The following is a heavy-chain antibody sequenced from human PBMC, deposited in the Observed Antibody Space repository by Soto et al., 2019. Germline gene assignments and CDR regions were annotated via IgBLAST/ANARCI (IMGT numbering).Heavy chain of an antibody. CDR2: IFQSGTT. CDR3: SRNRDSSTFFDY. V-gene: IGHV4-4*02. J-gene: IGHJ4*02. CDR1: GASISSYW. Sequence: QVQLQESGPGLVKPSGTLSLTCAVSGASISSYWWSWVRQTPGKGLEWIGEIFQSGTTNSNPSLKSRVSMTLDKSKNQFSLSLTSVTAADTAVYYCSRNRDSSTFFDYWGRGTLVTVSP. D-gene: IGHD6-13*01.